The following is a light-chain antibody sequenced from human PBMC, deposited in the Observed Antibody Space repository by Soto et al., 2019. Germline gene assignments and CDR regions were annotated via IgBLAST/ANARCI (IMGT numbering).Light chain of an antibody. CDR2: EVS. Sequence: QSALTQPPSAPGSPGQSVTISCTGTSSDVGAYNYVSWYQQHPGKAPKLMIYEVSKRPSGVPDRFSGSKSGNTASLTVSGLQTEDEADYYCSSKRGRNCYVFGTGTKLTVL. V-gene: IGLV2-8*01. J-gene: IGLJ1*01. CDR3: SSKRGRNCYV. CDR1: SSDVGAYNY.